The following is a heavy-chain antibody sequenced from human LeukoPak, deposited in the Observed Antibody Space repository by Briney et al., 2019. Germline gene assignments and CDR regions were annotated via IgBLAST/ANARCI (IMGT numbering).Heavy chain of an antibody. D-gene: IGHD3-3*01. Sequence: EASVKVSCKASGYTFTGYYMHWVRQAPGQGLEWMGWINPNSGGTNYAQKFQGRVTTTRDTSISTAYMELSRLRSDDTAVYYCARADFTIFGVVSPWGQGTLVTVSS. V-gene: IGHV1-2*02. CDR2: INPNSGGT. CDR1: GYTFTGYY. J-gene: IGHJ4*02. CDR3: ARADFTIFGVVSP.